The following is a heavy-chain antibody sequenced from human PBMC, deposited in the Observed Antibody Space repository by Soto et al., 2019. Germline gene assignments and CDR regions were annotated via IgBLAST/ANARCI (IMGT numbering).Heavy chain of an antibody. CDR2: INPKFGDT. CDR1: GYTFTAYY. CDR3: ARNMDYYYGPGSGNGHGF. D-gene: IGHD3-10*01. J-gene: IGHJ6*02. Sequence: QVQLVQSGAEVKEPGDSVRVSCEASGYTFTAYYIHWVRQAPGQGLEWMGWINPKFGDTTYAQDFQGRVSITRDMSISTVYMELSTLTSDDTAINYCARNMDYYYGPGSGNGHGFWGQGTTVNVFS. V-gene: IGHV1-2*02.